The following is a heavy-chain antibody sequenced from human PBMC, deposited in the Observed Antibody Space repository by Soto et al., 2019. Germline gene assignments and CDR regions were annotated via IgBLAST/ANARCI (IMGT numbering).Heavy chain of an antibody. V-gene: IGHV4-4*02. D-gene: IGHD1-26*01. Sequence: QMQLQESGPGLVKPSETLSLTCAVSSASIISEQRWSWVRQPPGKGLEWIGEIHHSGSTNNNPSLRSRVTMXXXXXXXXXXXXXXXXXXXXXXXXXXARSFGXXXIDQWGQGTLVIVSS. J-gene: IGHJ4*02. CDR3: ARSFGXXXIDQ. CDR2: IHHSGST. CDR1: SASIISEQR.